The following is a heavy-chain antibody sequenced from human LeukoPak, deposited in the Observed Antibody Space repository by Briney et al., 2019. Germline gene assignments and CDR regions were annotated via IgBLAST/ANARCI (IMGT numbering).Heavy chain of an antibody. CDR1: GFTFSSYS. CDR3: ARTQTGYSGYDYPDY. CDR2: ISSSGSTI. V-gene: IGHV3-48*04. Sequence: GGSLRLSCAASGFTFSSYSMNWVRQAPGKGLEWVSYISSSGSTIYYADSVKGGFTISRDNAKNSLYLQMNSLRAEDTAVYYCARTQTGYSGYDYPDYWGQGTLVTVSS. D-gene: IGHD5-12*01. J-gene: IGHJ4*02.